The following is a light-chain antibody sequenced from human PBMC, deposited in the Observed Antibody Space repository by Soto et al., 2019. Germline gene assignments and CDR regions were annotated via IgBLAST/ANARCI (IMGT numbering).Light chain of an antibody. J-gene: IGLJ2*01. V-gene: IGLV2-23*01. CDR2: EGT. CDR1: SSDVGSYNL. CDR3: ASYAGRVV. Sequence: QSALTQPASVSGSPGQSITISCTGTSSDVGSYNLVSWYQQYPGKAPKPMIYEGTNRPSGVSNRFSGSTSGNTASLTISGLQAEDEAHYYCASYAGRVVFGGGTKLTVL.